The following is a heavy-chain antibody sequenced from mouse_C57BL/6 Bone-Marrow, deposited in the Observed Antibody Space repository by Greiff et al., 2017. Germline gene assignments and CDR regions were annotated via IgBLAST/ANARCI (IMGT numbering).Heavy chain of an antibody. CDR3: GRTLPKNPLYYCGSTSYAMDY. CDR1: GFTFSSNA. CDR2: ISDGGSYT. J-gene: IGHJ4*01. D-gene: IGHD1-1*01. Sequence: EVKLVESGGGLVKPGGSLKFSCAASGFTFSSNAMSWVRQTPEKRLEWVATISDGGSYTYYPDNVQGRFTISRDTAKNTLYLQMSHLKSEDTAMYYCGRTLPKNPLYYCGSTSYAMDYWGQGTSVTVSS. V-gene: IGHV5-4*03.